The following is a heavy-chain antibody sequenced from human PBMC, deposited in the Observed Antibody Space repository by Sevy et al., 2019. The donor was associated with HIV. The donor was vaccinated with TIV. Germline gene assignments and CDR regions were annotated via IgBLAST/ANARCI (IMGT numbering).Heavy chain of an antibody. J-gene: IGHJ4*02. CDR3: ARGRVRRVDYDGSGNYYNSWYFDY. Sequence: GGSLRLSCAASGFTFSTSDMHWVRQFTGKGLEWISGIGTAGDTYYPGSVEGGFTISRENAKNSLFLQMNSLRAGDTAVYYCARGRVRRVDYDGSGNYYNSWYFDYWGRGTLVTVSS. D-gene: IGHD3-10*01. CDR2: IGTAGDT. CDR1: GFTFSTSD. V-gene: IGHV3-13*01.